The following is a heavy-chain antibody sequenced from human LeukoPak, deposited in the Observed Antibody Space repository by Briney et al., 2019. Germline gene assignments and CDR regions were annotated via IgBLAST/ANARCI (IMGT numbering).Heavy chain of an antibody. J-gene: IGHJ4*02. Sequence: SETLSLTCTVSGYSISSGYYWGWIRQPPGKGLEWIGSIYHSGSTYYNPSLKSRVTISVDTSKNQFSLKLSSVTAADTAVYYCASAITMIVVANFDYWGQGTLVTVSP. CDR1: GYSISSGYY. V-gene: IGHV4-38-2*02. CDR2: IYHSGST. D-gene: IGHD3-22*01. CDR3: ASAITMIVVANFDY.